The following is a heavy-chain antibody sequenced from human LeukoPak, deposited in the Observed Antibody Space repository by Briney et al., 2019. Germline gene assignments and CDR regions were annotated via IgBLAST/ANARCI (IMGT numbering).Heavy chain of an antibody. Sequence: GGSLRLSCAASGFTFSSYSMNWVRQTPGQGLEWVSYITSDSSTMFYADSVKGRFTASRDNAENSMYLQMNSLRAEDTAVYYCARVTLRPIDYSNPEFDPWGQGTLVTVSS. J-gene: IGHJ5*02. D-gene: IGHD4-11*01. CDR3: ARVTLRPIDYSNPEFDP. CDR2: ITSDSSTM. CDR1: GFTFSSYS. V-gene: IGHV3-48*01.